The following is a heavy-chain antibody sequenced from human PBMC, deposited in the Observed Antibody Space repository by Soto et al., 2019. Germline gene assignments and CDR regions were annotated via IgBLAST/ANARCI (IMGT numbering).Heavy chain of an antibody. D-gene: IGHD2-2*01. J-gene: IGHJ6*03. CDR2: IKGSVGIT. V-gene: IGHV3-74*01. CDR1: GFTFSSYW. CDR3: ALRYCSRTTCPPLNSYFYMDV. Sequence: GGSLRLSCAASGFTFSSYWMHWVRQDPGKGLVWVARIKGSVGITNYADSVKGRFAISRDNSKNTLYLQMNSLRAEDTAVYYCALRYCSRTTCPPLNSYFYMDVWGKGTTVTVSS.